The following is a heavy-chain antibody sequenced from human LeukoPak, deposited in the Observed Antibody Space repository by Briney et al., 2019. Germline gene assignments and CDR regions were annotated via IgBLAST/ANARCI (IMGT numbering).Heavy chain of an antibody. Sequence: DWIRQSPGKGLEWIGTFYYTGSTYYNPSLKSRITISVDTSKNHFSLKLSSVTAADTAVYYCARANYYDSSGYYYNAFDIWGQGTMVTVSS. D-gene: IGHD3-22*01. V-gene: IGHV4-39*02. CDR2: FYYTGST. CDR3: ARANYYDSSGYYYNAFDI. J-gene: IGHJ3*02.